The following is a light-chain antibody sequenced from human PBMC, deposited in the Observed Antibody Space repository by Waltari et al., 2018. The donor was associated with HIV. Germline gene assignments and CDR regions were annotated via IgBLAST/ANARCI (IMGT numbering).Light chain of an antibody. CDR2: DDS. CDR1: NIGTKY. J-gene: IGLJ3*02. V-gene: IGLV3-21*02. CDR3: QVWDTNDDWV. Sequence: SYVLTQAPSVSVAPGQTATIACLGHNIGTKYVHWYRQRPGQAPEVVVHDDSDRPSEIPDRISGSNSGDMATLTIESVESDDEAIYYCQVWDTNDDWVFGGGTRVTVL.